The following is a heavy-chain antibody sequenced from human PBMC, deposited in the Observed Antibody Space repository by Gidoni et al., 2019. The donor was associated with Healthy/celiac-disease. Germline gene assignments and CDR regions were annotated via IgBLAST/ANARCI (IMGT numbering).Heavy chain of an antibody. D-gene: IGHD3-10*01. CDR1: GGSFSGYY. CDR3: ARGFFTYYYGSGSYFSGSNWFDP. CDR2: INHSGST. V-gene: IGHV4-34*01. J-gene: IGHJ5*02. Sequence: QVQLQQWGAGLLKPSETLSLTCAVYGGSFSGYYWSWIRQPPGKGLEWIGEINHSGSTNYNPSLKSRVTISVDTSKNQFSLKLSSVTAADTAVYYCARGFFTYYYGSGSYFSGSNWFDPWGQGTLVTVSS.